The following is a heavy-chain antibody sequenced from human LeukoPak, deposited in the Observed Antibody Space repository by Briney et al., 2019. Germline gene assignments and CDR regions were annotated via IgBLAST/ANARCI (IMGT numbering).Heavy chain of an antibody. CDR1: GFTFSHYS. Sequence: GGFLRLSCVASGFTFSHYSMHWVRQGPGKGLEWVAGISYDGSNKYYADSVKGRFTISRDNSKNTLYLQMNSLRTEDTAVYYCARVAYDSSGYYLDYWGQGTLVTASS. CDR3: ARVAYDSSGYYLDY. D-gene: IGHD3-22*01. J-gene: IGHJ4*02. CDR2: ISYDGSNK. V-gene: IGHV3-30*04.